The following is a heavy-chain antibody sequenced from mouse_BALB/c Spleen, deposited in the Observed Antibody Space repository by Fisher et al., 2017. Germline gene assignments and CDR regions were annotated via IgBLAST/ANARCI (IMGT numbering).Heavy chain of an antibody. CDR3: ARQGYKYAMDY. D-gene: IGHD2-14*01. V-gene: IGHV1-80*01. J-gene: IGHJ4*01. Sequence: KFKGKATLTADKSSSTAYMQLSSLTSEDSAVYYCARQGYKYAMDYWGQGTSVTVSS.